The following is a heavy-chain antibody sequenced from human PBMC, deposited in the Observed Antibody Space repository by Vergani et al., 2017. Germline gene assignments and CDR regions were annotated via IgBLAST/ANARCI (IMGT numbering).Heavy chain of an antibody. V-gene: IGHV3-9*01. Sequence: EVQLVESGGGLVQPGRSLRLSCAASGFTFDDYAMHWVRQAPGKGLEWVSGISGSGGSTYYADSVKGRFTISRDNSKNTLYLQMNSLRAEDTAVYYCAKTMVRGVIVKENWFDPWGQGTLVTVSS. CDR2: ISGSGGST. CDR1: GFTFDDYA. CDR3: AKTMVRGVIVKENWFDP. D-gene: IGHD3-10*01. J-gene: IGHJ5*02.